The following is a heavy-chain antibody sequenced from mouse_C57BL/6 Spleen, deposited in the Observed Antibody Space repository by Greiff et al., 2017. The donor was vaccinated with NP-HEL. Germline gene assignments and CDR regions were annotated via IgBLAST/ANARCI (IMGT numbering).Heavy chain of an antibody. CDR3: ARERFHYFDY. CDR2: IYPSDSET. V-gene: IGHV1-61*01. CDR1: GYTFTSYW. J-gene: IGHJ2*01. Sequence: QVQLQQPGAELVRPGSSVKLSCKASGYTFTSYWMDWVKQRPGQGLEWIGNIYPSDSETHYNQKFKDKATLTVDKSSSTAYMQLSSLTSEDSAVYYCARERFHYFDYWGQGTTLTVSS.